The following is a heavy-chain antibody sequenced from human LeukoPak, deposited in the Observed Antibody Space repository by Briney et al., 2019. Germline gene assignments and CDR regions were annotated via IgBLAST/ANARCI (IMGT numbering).Heavy chain of an antibody. CDR1: GGSFSGYY. CDR2: INHSGST. J-gene: IGHJ4*02. D-gene: IGHD4-17*01. V-gene: IGHV4-34*01. CDR3: ANPARDFADSGAITW. Sequence: SETLSLTCAVYGGSFSGYYWSWIRQPPGKGLEWIGEINHSGSTNYNPSLKSRVTISVDTSKNQFSLKLSSVTAADTAVYYCANPARDFADSGAITWWGQGTLVTVSS.